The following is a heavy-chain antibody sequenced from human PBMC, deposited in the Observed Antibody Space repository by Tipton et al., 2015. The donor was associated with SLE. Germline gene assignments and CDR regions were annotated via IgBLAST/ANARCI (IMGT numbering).Heavy chain of an antibody. CDR2: VYDRGST. CDR3: ARAIAANYYNC. Sequence: TLSLTCTLSGGSISGYYWTWIRQPPGKGLEWIGYVYDRGSTNYNPSLKTRVTISVDSSKVHFSLRLTSVTAADTAVYFCARAIAANYYNCRGQGSLLTVSS. V-gene: IGHV4-59*12. CDR1: GGSISGYY. D-gene: IGHD2-21*01. J-gene: IGHJ4*02.